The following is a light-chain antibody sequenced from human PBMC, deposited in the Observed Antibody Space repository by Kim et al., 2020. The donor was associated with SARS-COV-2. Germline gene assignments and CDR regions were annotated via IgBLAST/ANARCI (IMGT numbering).Light chain of an antibody. CDR3: SSYADTKWV. CDR2: EVS. CDR1: SSDIGGYNY. J-gene: IGLJ3*02. V-gene: IGLV2-8*01. Sequence: QSVLTQPPSASGSPGQSVTISCTGTSSDIGGYNYVSWYQQHPGKAPKLMIHEVSERPSGVPDRFSGSKSGNTASLTVSGLQAEDEADYYCSSYADTKWVFGGGTQLTVL.